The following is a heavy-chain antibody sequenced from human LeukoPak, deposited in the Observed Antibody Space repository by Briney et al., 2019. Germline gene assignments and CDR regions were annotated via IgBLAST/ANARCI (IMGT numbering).Heavy chain of an antibody. V-gene: IGHV1-18*01. J-gene: IGHJ5*02. CDR1: GYTFTSYG. CDR3: ARDGGGYYGSGRPVDP. D-gene: IGHD3-10*01. Sequence: GASVKVSCKASGYTFTSYGISWVRQAPGQGPEWMGWISAYNGNTNYAQKLQGRVTMTTDTSTSTAYMELRSLRSDDTAVYYCARDGGGYYGSGRPVDPWGQGTLVTVSS. CDR2: ISAYNGNT.